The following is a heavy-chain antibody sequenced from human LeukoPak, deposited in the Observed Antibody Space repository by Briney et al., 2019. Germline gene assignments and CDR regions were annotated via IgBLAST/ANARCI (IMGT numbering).Heavy chain of an antibody. Sequence: GASVKVSCKASGYTFTSYGFSWGRQAPGQGLEWMGGINAYNGNTNYAQKLQGRVTMTTDTSTSTPYMELRSLEFDDTRVYYCARRHGTTLCLDYWGQGTLVSVFS. D-gene: IGHD1-1*01. CDR2: INAYNGNT. J-gene: IGHJ4*02. CDR3: ARRHGTTLCLDY. V-gene: IGHV1-18*01. CDR1: GYTFTSYG.